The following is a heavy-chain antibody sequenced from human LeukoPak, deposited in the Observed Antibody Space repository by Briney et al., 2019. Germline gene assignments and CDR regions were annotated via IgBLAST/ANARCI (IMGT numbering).Heavy chain of an antibody. Sequence: SQTLSLTCTVSGGSISSGGSYWSWIRQPPGKGLEWIGYIYYSGSTYYNPSLKSRVTISVDTSKNQFSLKLSSVTAADTAVYYCARDPYSSSWYPTTYYYYGMDVWGQGTTVTVSS. J-gene: IGHJ6*02. V-gene: IGHV4-30-4*01. CDR2: IYYSGST. CDR3: ARDPYSSSWYPTTYYYYGMDV. D-gene: IGHD6-13*01. CDR1: GGSISSGGSY.